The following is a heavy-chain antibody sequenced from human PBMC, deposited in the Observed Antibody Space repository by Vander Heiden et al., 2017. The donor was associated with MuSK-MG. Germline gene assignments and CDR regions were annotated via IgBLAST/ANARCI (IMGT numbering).Heavy chain of an antibody. CDR2: IYYSGST. J-gene: IGHJ3*02. Sequence: QEQLQESGPGLVKPSETLSLTCSVSGGSISSYYWSWIRQPPGKGLEWIGYIYYSGSTNYNPSLKSRVTISVDTSKNQFSLKLSSVTAADTAVYYCARRAYTDDAFDIWGQGTMVTVSS. CDR3: ARRAYTDDAFDI. CDR1: GGSISSYY. D-gene: IGHD3-16*01. V-gene: IGHV4-59*08.